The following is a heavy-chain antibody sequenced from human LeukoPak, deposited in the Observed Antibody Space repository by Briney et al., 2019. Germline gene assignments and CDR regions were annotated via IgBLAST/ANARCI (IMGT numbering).Heavy chain of an antibody. CDR3: TTDEWS. CDR2: IKRKTDGGTT. Sequence: GGSLRLSCAASGFNFSNAWKSWVRQAPGKGLEWVGRIKRKTDGGTTDYAAPVKGRFSISRDDSKNMLYLQMNTLKTEDTAVYCCTTDEWSWGQGILVTVSS. CDR1: GFNFSNAW. J-gene: IGHJ5*02. V-gene: IGHV3-15*01. D-gene: IGHD3-3*01.